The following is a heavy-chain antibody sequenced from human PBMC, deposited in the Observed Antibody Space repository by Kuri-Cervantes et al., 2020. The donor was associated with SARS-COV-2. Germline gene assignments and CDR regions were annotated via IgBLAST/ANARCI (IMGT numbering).Heavy chain of an antibody. D-gene: IGHD3-22*01. CDR3: ARLIYYDNSGYYPSWFDP. Sequence: ESLKISCTVSGGSISSSSYYWGWIRQPPGKGLEWIGSTYYSGSTYYNPSLKSRVTISVDTSKNQFSLKLSSVTAADTAVYYCARLIYYDNSGYYPSWFDPWGQGILVTVSS. CDR1: GGSISSSSYY. V-gene: IGHV4-39*01. CDR2: TYYSGST. J-gene: IGHJ5*02.